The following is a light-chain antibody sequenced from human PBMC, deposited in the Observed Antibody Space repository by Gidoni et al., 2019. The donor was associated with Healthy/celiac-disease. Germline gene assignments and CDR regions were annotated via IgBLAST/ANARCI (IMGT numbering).Light chain of an antibody. CDR3: QEYNNWPPYT. J-gene: IGKJ1*01. CDR2: GAS. CDR1: QSVSSN. V-gene: IGKV3-15*01. Sequence: EIVMTPSPATLSVSPGERATLSCRASQSVSSNLAWYQQKPGQAPRLLIYGASTRATGIPARYRGSGSGTEFTLTISSLQSEEFAVNYCQEYNNWPPYTLGQGTKVEIK.